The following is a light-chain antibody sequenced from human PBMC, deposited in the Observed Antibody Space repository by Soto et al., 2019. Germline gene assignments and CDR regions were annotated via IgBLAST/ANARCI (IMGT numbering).Light chain of an antibody. CDR3: QQYYSSPYT. J-gene: IGKJ2*01. CDR2: WAS. Sequence: DIVMTQSPDSLAVSLGERATINCKSSQSVLYSSNNKNYLAWYQQRPRQPPKLLIYWASTRESGAPDRFNGSGFWTDSTRPVTSLQAEDVAVYVGQQYYSSPYTFGQGTKLEIK. V-gene: IGKV4-1*01. CDR1: QSVLYSSNNKNY.